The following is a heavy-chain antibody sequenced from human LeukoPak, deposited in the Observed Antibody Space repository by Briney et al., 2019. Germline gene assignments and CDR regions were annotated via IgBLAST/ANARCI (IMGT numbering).Heavy chain of an antibody. V-gene: IGHV3-33*06. D-gene: IGHD1-26*01. CDR1: GFTFSDYG. J-gene: IGHJ5*01. CDR2: IWYDGTNK. CDR3: AKDRGSYSTTADS. Sequence: GGSLRLSCAASGFTFSDYGIHWVRQAPGKGLEWVAVIWYDGTNKYYGDSVKGQFTISRDNSKNTLYLQMNSLRAEDTAVYYCAKDRGSYSTTADSWGQGTQDTVSS.